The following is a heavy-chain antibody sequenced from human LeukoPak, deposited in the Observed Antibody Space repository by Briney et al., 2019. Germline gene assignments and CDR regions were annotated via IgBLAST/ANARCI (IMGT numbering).Heavy chain of an antibody. D-gene: IGHD5-24*01. V-gene: IGHV4-34*01. CDR2: INHSGST. CDR3: ARARDGYNPECFDY. CDR1: GGSFSGYY. J-gene: IGHJ4*02. Sequence: SETLSLTCAVSGGSFSGYYWSWIRQPPGKGLEWIGEINHSGSTNYSPSLKSRVTISVDTSKNQFSLKLSSVTAADTAVYYCARARDGYNPECFDYWGQGTLVTVSS.